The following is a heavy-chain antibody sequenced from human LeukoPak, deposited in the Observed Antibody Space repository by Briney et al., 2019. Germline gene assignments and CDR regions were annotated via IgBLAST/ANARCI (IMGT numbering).Heavy chain of an antibody. J-gene: IGHJ5*02. CDR1: GGSISSYY. CDR2: INHSGST. V-gene: IGHV4-34*01. CDR3: ARGGIVGATRLNWFDP. D-gene: IGHD1-26*01. Sequence: SETLSLTCTVSGGSISSYYWSWIRQPPGKGLEWIGEINHSGSTNYNPSLKSRVTISVDTSKNQFSLKLSSVTAADTAVYYCARGGIVGATRLNWFDPWGQGTLVTVSS.